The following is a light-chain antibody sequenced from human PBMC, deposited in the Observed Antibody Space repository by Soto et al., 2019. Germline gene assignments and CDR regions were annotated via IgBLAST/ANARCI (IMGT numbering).Light chain of an antibody. CDR3: QQYGSLPIT. CDR2: DAS. V-gene: IGKV1-33*01. J-gene: IGKJ5*01. CDR1: QDVGNF. Sequence: HMTHSPSSLSASILDRVTISFQASQDVGNFLNWYQQRPGKAPYLLIYDASNLDSGVSSRFSGSGSGRDFSFTITSLQPDDVATYFCQQYGSLPITFGQGTRLENK.